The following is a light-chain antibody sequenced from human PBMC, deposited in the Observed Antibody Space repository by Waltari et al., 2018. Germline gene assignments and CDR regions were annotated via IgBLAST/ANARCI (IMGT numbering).Light chain of an antibody. Sequence: DIQMTQSPSSLSASVGDRVTITCRASQDIGSWLAWYQQKPGKAPKPLIYAASSLESGVPPRFSGSGSGTDFILAISSLQPEDCGTFYCQQGNSFPYTFGQGTKLEI. CDR2: AAS. CDR3: QQGNSFPYT. CDR1: QDIGSW. J-gene: IGKJ2*01. V-gene: IGKV1-12*01.